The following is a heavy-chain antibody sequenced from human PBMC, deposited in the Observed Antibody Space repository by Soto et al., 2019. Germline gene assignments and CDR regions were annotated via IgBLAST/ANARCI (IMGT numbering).Heavy chain of an antibody. CDR2: MNPNSGNT. CDR1: GYTFTSYD. V-gene: IGHV1-8*01. D-gene: IGHD2-2*01. Sequence: ASLKVSCKASGYTFTSYDINWVRQATGQGLEWMGWMNPNSGNTGYAQKFQGRVTMTRNTSISTAYMELSSLGSEDTAVYYCARRLGGYQLNYYYYMDVWGKGTTVTVSS. J-gene: IGHJ6*03. CDR3: ARRLGGYQLNYYYYMDV.